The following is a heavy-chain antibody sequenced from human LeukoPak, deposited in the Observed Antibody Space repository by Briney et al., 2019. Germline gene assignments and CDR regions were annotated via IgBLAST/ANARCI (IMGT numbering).Heavy chain of an antibody. V-gene: IGHV2-5*01. CDR2: IYWNDDK. D-gene: IGHD3-3*01. J-gene: IGHJ3*02. Sequence: SGPTLVKPTQTLTLTCTFSGFSLSTSGVGVGWIRQPPGKALEWLALIYWNDDKRYSPSLKSRLTITKDTSKNQVVLTMTNMDPVDTATYYCAHRRRGHYDFGDAFDIWGQGTMVTVSS. CDR3: AHRRRGHYDFGDAFDI. CDR1: GFSLSTSGVG.